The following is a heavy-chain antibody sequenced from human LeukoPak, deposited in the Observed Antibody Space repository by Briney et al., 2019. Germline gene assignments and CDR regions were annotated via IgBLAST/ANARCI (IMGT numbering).Heavy chain of an antibody. J-gene: IGHJ4*02. CDR1: GGSFSGYY. Sequence: SETLSLTCAVYGGSFSGYYWSWIRQPPGKGLEWIGEINHSGSTNYNPSLKSRVTISVDTSKNQFSLKLSSVTAADTAVYYCARHVWFGELVDYWGQGTLVTVSS. CDR3: ARHVWFGELVDY. CDR2: INHSGST. D-gene: IGHD3-10*01. V-gene: IGHV4-34*01.